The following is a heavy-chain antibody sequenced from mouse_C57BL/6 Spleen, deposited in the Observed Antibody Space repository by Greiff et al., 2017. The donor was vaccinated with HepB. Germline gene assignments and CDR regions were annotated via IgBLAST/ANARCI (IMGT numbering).Heavy chain of an antibody. V-gene: IGHV1-52*01. D-gene: IGHD2-3*01. J-gene: IGHJ3*01. Sequence: VQLQQPGAELVRPGSSVKLSCKASGYTFTSYWMQWVKQRPIQGLEWIGNIDPSDSDTHYNEKFKDKATLTVDKSSSTAYMQLSSLTSEDSAVYYCAGGLIYDGYSLFAYWGQGTLVTVSA. CDR2: IDPSDSDT. CDR1: GYTFTSYW. CDR3: AGGLIYDGYSLFAY.